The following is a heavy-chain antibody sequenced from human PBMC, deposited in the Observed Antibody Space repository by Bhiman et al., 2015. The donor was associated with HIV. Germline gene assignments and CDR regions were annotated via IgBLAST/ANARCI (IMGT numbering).Heavy chain of an antibody. CDR3: ARGPLNYYFDY. CDR1: GFTFNDYA. D-gene: IGHD1-7*01. CDR2: ISWNSGTK. Sequence: EVQLVESGGGLVEPGRSLRLSCAASGFTFNDYAIHWVRQAPGKGLEWVSGISWNSGTKAYADSVKGRFTISRDNAKNTLYLQMNSLRAEDTAVYYCARGPLNYYFDYWGQGTLVTVSS. V-gene: IGHV3-9*01. J-gene: IGHJ4*02.